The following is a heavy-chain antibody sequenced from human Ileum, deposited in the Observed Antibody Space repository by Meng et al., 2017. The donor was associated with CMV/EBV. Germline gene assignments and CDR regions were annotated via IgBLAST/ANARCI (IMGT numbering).Heavy chain of an antibody. CDR2: ISSSSSTI. CDR3: ARSSYYDFWSGYLN. J-gene: IGHJ4*02. CDR1: GFTFSSYS. V-gene: IGHV3-48*04. D-gene: IGHD3-3*01. Sequence: GGSLRLSCAASGFTFSSYSMNWVRQAPGKGLEWVSYISSSSSTIYYADSVKGRFTISRDNAKNTLYLQMNSLRAEDTAVYYCARSSYYDFWSGYLNWGQGTLVTVSS.